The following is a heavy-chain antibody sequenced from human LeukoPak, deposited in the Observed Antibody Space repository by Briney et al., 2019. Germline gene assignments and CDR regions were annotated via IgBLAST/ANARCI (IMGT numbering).Heavy chain of an antibody. J-gene: IGHJ4*02. CDR3: ARDQPYYDFWSGYLRGGPYDY. D-gene: IGHD3-3*01. CDR2: IKQDGSEK. CDR1: GFTFSSYW. Sequence: GGSLRLSCAASGFTFSSYWMSWVRQAPGKGLEWVANIKQDGSEKYYVDSVKGRFTISRDNAKNSLYLQMNSLRAEDTAVYYCARDQPYYDFWSGYLRGGPYDYWGQGTLVTVSS. V-gene: IGHV3-7*01.